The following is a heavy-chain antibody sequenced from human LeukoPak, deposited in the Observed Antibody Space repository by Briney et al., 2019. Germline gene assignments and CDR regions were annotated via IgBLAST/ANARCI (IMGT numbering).Heavy chain of an antibody. D-gene: IGHD2-21*02. CDR1: GDSIY. J-gene: IGHJ4*02. Sequence: NTSETLSLTCSVSGDSIYWSWVRQSPGKGLQWIGTVYYSGATNYNPSLASRVTMSLDMSRSQFSLKLSSVTAADTAIYYCAVVTSHPRYFDHWGQGTLITVSS. CDR3: AVVTSHPRYFDH. V-gene: IGHV4-59*01. CDR2: VYYSGAT.